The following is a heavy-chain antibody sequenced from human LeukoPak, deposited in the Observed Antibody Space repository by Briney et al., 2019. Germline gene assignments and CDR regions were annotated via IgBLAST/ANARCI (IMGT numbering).Heavy chain of an antibody. CDR3: AREGAVPGIVP. V-gene: IGHV4-38-2*02. CDR2: ISHSGST. J-gene: IGHJ5*02. Sequence: SETLSLTCAVFGYSITSGFSWGWIRQPPGKGLEWIGTISHSGSTDYKSTLESRLTISMDTSKNQFSLRLTSVTAADTAVYYCAREGAVPGIVPWGQGTLVTVSS. D-gene: IGHD3-16*01. CDR1: GYSITSGFS.